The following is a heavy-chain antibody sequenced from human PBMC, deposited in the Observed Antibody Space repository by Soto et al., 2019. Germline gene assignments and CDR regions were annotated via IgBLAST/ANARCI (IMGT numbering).Heavy chain of an antibody. V-gene: IGHV3-21*01. D-gene: IGHD2-15*01. J-gene: IGHJ4*02. CDR1: GFTFTSYS. CDR2: ISSNSLYI. Sequence: EVQLVESGGGLVKPGGSLRLSCAASGFTFTSYSMNWVRQAPGRGLEWVSYISSNSLYIYYAESVKGRFTISRDNAKKSLFLQMNSLRAEDTAVYYCARDSGCSGGSCYSHFDNWGQGTLVTVSS. CDR3: ARDSGCSGGSCYSHFDN.